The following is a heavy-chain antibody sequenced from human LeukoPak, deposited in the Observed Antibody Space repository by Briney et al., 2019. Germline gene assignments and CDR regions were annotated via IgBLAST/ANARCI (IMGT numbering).Heavy chain of an antibody. J-gene: IGHJ4*02. CDR1: GYTFSNFG. D-gene: IGHD2-2*01. V-gene: IGHV1-18*01. Sequence: ASVKVSCTTSGYTFSNFGINWVRQAPGQGLEWMAWISGNNDNPNYGQKFQGRFTVTTDSSTSTAYMELRNLRSDDTAVYYCARDGTSTDVYWGQGTLVTVSS. CDR2: ISGNNDNP. CDR3: ARDGTSTDVY.